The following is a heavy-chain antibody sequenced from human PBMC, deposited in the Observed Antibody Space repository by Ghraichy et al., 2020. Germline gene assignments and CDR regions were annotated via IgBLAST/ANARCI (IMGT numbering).Heavy chain of an antibody. V-gene: IGHV3-11*01. Sequence: GESLNISCSASGFIFKNYYMIWLRQAPGKGPEWVSSISSYATNIYYSDSVKGRFTISRDNTNTSLFLQMTSLRAEDTAVYYCAKVTDYFAGHRTFDYWGPGTLVTVSS. D-gene: IGHD2/OR15-2a*01. CDR1: GFIFKNYY. J-gene: IGHJ4*02. CDR2: ISSYATNI. CDR3: AKVTDYFAGHRTFDY.